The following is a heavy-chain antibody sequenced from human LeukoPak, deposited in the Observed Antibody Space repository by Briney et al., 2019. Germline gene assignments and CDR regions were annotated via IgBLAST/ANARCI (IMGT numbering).Heavy chain of an antibody. CDR1: GFTLSPYW. Sequence: GGSLRLSCAASGFTLSPYWMHWVRQAPGKGLVWVSRINSDGSSTTYADSVKGRFAISRDNTKNTLYLQMNILRAEDTAVYYCTRARCSRTSCNTESDYWGQGTLVTVSS. CDR3: TRARCSRTSCNTESDY. D-gene: IGHD2-2*01. CDR2: INSDGSST. J-gene: IGHJ4*02. V-gene: IGHV3-74*01.